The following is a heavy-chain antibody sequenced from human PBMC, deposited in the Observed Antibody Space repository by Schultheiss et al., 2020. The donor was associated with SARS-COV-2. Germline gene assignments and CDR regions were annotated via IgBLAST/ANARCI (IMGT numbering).Heavy chain of an antibody. D-gene: IGHD4-23*01. CDR1: GGSFSGYY. CDR2: VNHSGST. CDR3: ARGTRELHAFDI. J-gene: IGHJ3*02. V-gene: IGHV4-34*01. Sequence: SETLSLTCAVYGGSFSGYYWSWIRQPPGKGLEWIGEVNHSGSTNYNPSLKSRVTISVDTSKNQFSLKLNSVTAADTAVYYCARGTRELHAFDIWGQGTMVTVSS.